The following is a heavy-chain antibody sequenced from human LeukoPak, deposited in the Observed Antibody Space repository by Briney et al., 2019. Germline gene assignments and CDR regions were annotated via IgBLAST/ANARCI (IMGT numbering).Heavy chain of an antibody. CDR2: IYHSGST. V-gene: IGHV4-38-2*02. Sequence: SETLSLTCTVSGYSISSGYYWGWIRQPPGKGLEWIGSIYHSGSTYYNPSLKSRVTISVDTSKNQFSLKLSSVTAADTAVYYCASTPGAGAFDIWGQGTMVTVSS. CDR3: ASTPGAGAFDI. J-gene: IGHJ3*02. CDR1: GYSISSGYY. D-gene: IGHD1-14*01.